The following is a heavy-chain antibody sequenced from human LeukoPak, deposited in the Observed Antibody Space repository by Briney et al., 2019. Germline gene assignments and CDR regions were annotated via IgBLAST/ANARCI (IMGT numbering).Heavy chain of an antibody. Sequence: SGTLSLTCGVSGGSISGTNWWSWVRQPPGQGLEWIGYIYYSGSTNYNPSLKSRVTISVDTSKNQFSLRLSSVTAADTAVYYCARHRYYYDSSGYYYQPWGQGTLVTVSS. CDR1: GGSISGTNW. V-gene: IGHV4-4*02. J-gene: IGHJ5*02. CDR3: ARHRYYYDSSGYYYQP. CDR2: IYYSGST. D-gene: IGHD3-22*01.